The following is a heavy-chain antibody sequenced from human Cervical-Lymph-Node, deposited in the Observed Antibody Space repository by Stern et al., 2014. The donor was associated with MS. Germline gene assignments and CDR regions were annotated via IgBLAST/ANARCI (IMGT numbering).Heavy chain of an antibody. CDR3: ASGFNGYSYGIDY. Sequence: VQLEESGPGLVKPLGTLSLTCAVSGGSISSSNWWSWVRQPPGKGLEWIGEIYHSGSTNYNPSLKSRVTISVDKSKNQFSLKLSSVTAADTAVYYCASGFNGYSYGIDYWGQGTLVTVSS. V-gene: IGHV4-4*02. D-gene: IGHD5-18*01. CDR2: IYHSGST. J-gene: IGHJ4*02. CDR1: GGSISSSNW.